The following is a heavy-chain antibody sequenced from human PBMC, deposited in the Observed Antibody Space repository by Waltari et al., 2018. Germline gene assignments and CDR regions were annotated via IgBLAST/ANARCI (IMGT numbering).Heavy chain of an antibody. Sequence: QVQLVQSVAEVKKSGASVKVSCKTSGYTFTGYYMQWVRQAPGQGLEWMGWINPNSGVTMYAQNFQGRVTMTRDTSITTAYMEVSRLRSDDTAVYFCAREDASHQLQYWGQGTLVTVSS. CDR1: GYTFTGYY. V-gene: IGHV1-2*02. J-gene: IGHJ4*02. CDR3: AREDASHQLQY. CDR2: INPNSGVT. D-gene: IGHD2-2*01.